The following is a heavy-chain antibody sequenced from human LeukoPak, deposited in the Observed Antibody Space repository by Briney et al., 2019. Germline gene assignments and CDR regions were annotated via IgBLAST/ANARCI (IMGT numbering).Heavy chain of an antibody. J-gene: IGHJ6*02. V-gene: IGHV3-23*01. CDR3: AGGPGVYYYGMDV. CDR1: GFTFSSFG. CDR2: ISGSGGST. Sequence: GGSLRLSCAASGFTFSSFGLSWVRQAPGKGLKWVSAISGSGGSTYYADSVKGRFTISRDDSKNTLYLQMNSLRAEDTALYYCAGGPGVYYYGMDVWGQGTSVTVSS.